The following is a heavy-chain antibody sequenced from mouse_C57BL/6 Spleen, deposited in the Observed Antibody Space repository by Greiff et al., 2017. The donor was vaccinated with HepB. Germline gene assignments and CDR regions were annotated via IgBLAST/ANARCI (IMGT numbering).Heavy chain of an antibody. CDR3: ARVVYYGSSYYYAMDY. D-gene: IGHD1-1*01. Sequence: QVQLQQPGAELVKPGASVKMSCKASGYTFTSYWITWVKQRPGQGLVWIGDIYPGSGSTNYNEKFKSKATLTVDTSSSTAYMQRSSLTSEDSAVYYCARVVYYGSSYYYAMDYWGQGTSVTVSS. CDR1: GYTFTSYW. V-gene: IGHV1-55*01. CDR2: IYPGSGST. J-gene: IGHJ4*01.